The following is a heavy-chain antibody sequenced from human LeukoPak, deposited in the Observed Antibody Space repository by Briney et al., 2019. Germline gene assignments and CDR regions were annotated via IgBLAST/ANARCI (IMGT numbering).Heavy chain of an antibody. V-gene: IGHV3-21*01. Sequence: PGGSLRLSCAASGFTFSSYSMNWVRQAPGKGLEWVSSISSSSSYIYYADSVKGRFTISRDNAKNSLYLQMNSVRAEDTAVYYCARDPRDGYNNIWGQGTLVTVSS. CDR1: GFTFSSYS. CDR3: ARDPRDGYNNI. J-gene: IGHJ4*02. D-gene: IGHD5-24*01. CDR2: ISSSSSYI.